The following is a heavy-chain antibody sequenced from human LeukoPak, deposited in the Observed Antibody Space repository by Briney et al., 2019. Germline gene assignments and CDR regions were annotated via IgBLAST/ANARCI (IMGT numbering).Heavy chain of an antibody. CDR2: IYYSGST. Sequence: SETLFLTCTVSGGSIRSSSQYWGWIRQPPGKGLEWIGSIYYSGSTYYNPSLKSRVTISVDTSKNQFSLKLSSVTAADTAVFYCARVEMATLTGGYFDYWGQGILVTVSS. D-gene: IGHD5-24*01. CDR1: GGSIRSSSQY. V-gene: IGHV4-39*07. CDR3: ARVEMATLTGGYFDY. J-gene: IGHJ4*02.